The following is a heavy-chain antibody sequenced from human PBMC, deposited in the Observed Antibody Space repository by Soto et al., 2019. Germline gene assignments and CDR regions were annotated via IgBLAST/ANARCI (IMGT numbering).Heavy chain of an antibody. CDR1: GFIFSDFS. D-gene: IGHD2-2*01. V-gene: IGHV3-21*01. CDR2: IGSSGGYI. J-gene: IGHJ6*02. CDR3: GREKKHQSLGDRFGMDV. Sequence: PGGSLRLSCAVSGFIFSDFSMNWVRQAPGKGLEWVASIGSSGGYIFYADSVKGRFTISRDNAKKSLDLQINSLRAEDTAVYYCGREKKHQSLGDRFGMDVWGQGTTVTVSS.